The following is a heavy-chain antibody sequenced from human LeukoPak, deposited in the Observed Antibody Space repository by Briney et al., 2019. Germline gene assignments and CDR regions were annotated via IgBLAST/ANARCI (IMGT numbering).Heavy chain of an antibody. Sequence: PSQTLSLTCTVSGGSISSGGYYWSWIRQHPGKGLEWIGYIYYSGSTYYNPSLKSRVTISVDTSKNQFSLKLSSVTAADTAVYYCARVRRYCSSTSCYRDAFDIWGQGTMVTVSS. V-gene: IGHV4-31*03. CDR1: GGSISSGGYY. D-gene: IGHD2-2*01. CDR3: ARVRRYCSSTSCYRDAFDI. CDR2: IYYSGST. J-gene: IGHJ3*02.